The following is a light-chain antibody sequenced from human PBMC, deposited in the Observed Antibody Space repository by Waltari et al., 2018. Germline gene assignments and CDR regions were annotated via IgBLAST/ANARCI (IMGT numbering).Light chain of an antibody. CDR2: TNA. Sequence: QSVLTQPPSVSGDPGQRVTISCPGNSSNIGAGYDVHWYHQLPGSAPKLLIYTNANRPSGVPDRFPGSKSGTSASLAITGLQAEDEAHYYCQSYDNSLSGVVFGGGTKLTVL. V-gene: IGLV1-40*01. J-gene: IGLJ2*01. CDR1: SSNIGAGYD. CDR3: QSYDNSLSGVV.